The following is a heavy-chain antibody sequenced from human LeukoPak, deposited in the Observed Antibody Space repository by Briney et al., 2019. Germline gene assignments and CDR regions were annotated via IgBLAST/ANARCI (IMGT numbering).Heavy chain of an antibody. D-gene: IGHD4-17*01. Sequence: GGSLRLSCAASGFTFSTYSMSWVRQAPGKGLEWVSAISGSGGSTYYADSVKGRFTISRDNSKNTLYLQMNSLRAEDTAVYYCARSVAVTPPYDYWGQGTLVTVSS. V-gene: IGHV3-23*01. CDR2: ISGSGGST. J-gene: IGHJ4*02. CDR1: GFTFSTYS. CDR3: ARSVAVTPPYDY.